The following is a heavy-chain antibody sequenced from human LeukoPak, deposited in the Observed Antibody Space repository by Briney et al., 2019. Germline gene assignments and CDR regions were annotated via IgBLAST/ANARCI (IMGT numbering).Heavy chain of an antibody. CDR3: ARPEGTFNYMDV. CDR2: INPNSGGT. D-gene: IGHD1/OR15-1a*01. CDR1: GYTFTGYY. J-gene: IGHJ6*03. Sequence: ASVKVSCKASGYTFTGYYMHWVRQAPGQGLEWMGWINPNSGGTNYAQKFQGWVTMTRDTSISTAYMELSSLRSEDTAVYYCARPEGTFNYMDVWGKGTTVTVSS. V-gene: IGHV1-2*04.